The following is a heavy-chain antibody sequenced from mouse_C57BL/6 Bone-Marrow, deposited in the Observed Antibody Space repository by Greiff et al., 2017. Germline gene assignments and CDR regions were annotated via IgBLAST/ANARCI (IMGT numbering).Heavy chain of an antibody. CDR2: IDPETGGT. V-gene: IGHV1-15*01. D-gene: IGHD2-2*01. CDR3: TRGNGKGLSY. Sequence: VQLQQSGAELVRPGASVTLSCKASGYTFTDYEMHWVKQTPVHGLEWIGAIDPETGGTAYNQKFKGKAILTADKSSSTAYMELRSLTSEDSAVYYCTRGNGKGLSYWGQGTTLTVSS. J-gene: IGHJ2*01. CDR1: GYTFTDYE.